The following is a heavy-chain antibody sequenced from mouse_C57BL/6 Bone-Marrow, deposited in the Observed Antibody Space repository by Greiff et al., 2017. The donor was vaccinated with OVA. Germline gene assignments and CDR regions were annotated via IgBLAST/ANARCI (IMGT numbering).Heavy chain of an antibody. CDR1: GFTFSSYG. Sequence: DVQLVESGGDLVKPGGSLKLSCAASGFTFSSYGMSWVRQTPDKRLEWVATISSGGSYTYYPDSVKGRFTISRDNAKNTLYLQMSSLKSEDTAMYYCARLLLRSYYAMDYWGQGTSVTVSS. CDR3: ARLLLRSYYAMDY. CDR2: ISSGGSYT. V-gene: IGHV5-6*01. D-gene: IGHD1-1*01. J-gene: IGHJ4*01.